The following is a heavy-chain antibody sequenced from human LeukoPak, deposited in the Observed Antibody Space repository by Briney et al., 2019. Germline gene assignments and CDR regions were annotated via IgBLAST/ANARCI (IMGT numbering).Heavy chain of an antibody. CDR3: ARGYYYDSSGYPDY. J-gene: IGHJ4*02. V-gene: IGHV5-51*01. CDR1: GYTFTSYW. Sequence: GASLKISCKGSGYTFTSYWIGWVRRMPGKGLEWMGIIYPGDSDTRYSPSFQGQVTISADKSINTAYLQWSTLKASDTAMYYCARGYYYDSSGYPDYWGQGTLVTVSS. D-gene: IGHD3-22*01. CDR2: IYPGDSDT.